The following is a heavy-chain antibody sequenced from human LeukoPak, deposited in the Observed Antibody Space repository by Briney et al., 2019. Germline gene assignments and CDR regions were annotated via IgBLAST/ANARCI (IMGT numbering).Heavy chain of an antibody. D-gene: IGHD2-2*01. Sequence: ASVKVSCKASGGTFSSYAISWVRQAPGQGLEWMGGIVPIFGTANYAQKFQGRVTITADESTSTAYMEPSSLRSEDTAVYYCARDRTYCSSTSCYGAFDIWGQGTMVTVSS. V-gene: IGHV1-69*13. J-gene: IGHJ3*02. CDR3: ARDRTYCSSTSCYGAFDI. CDR2: IVPIFGTA. CDR1: GGTFSSYA.